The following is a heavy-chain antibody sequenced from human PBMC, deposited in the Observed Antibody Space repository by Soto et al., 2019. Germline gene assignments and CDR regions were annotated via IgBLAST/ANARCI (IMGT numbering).Heavy chain of an antibody. V-gene: IGHV3-7*01. Sequence: GGSLRLSCASSGFAFSNYWMSWVRQAPGKGLEWVANIKEDGSERNYVDSVKGRFTISRDNAENSLYLQMNSLRAEDTAVYYCASARHIGPWGQGTLVTVSS. D-gene: IGHD2-21*01. CDR2: IKEDGSER. J-gene: IGHJ5*02. CDR1: GFAFSNYW. CDR3: ASARHIGP.